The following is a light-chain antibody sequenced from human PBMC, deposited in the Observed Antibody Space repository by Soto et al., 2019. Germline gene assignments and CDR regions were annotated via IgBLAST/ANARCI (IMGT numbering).Light chain of an antibody. CDR1: SSDVGSYNL. Sequence: QSALTQPASVSGSPGQSITISCTGTSSDVGSYNLVSWYQQHPGKAPKLMIYDVSQWPSGVSNRFYGSKSGYTASLTISGLQAEDEADYYCCYYEGSTWGYVFGPGTELTVL. CDR3: CYYEGSTWGYV. CDR2: DVS. J-gene: IGLJ1*01. V-gene: IGLV2-23*02.